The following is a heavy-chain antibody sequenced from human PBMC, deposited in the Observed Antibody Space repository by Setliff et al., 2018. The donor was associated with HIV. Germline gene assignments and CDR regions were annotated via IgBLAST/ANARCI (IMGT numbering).Heavy chain of an antibody. V-gene: IGHV3-7*01. CDR1: QFTFRNYW. CDR3: ARSPQVTIFGIKIKPPGGPDL. CDR2: INQDGGTK. J-gene: IGHJ6*02. Sequence: GGSLRLSCAASQFTFRNYWMSWVRQAPGKGLEWVADINQDGGTKYYVDSVKGRFTISRDNAKNSLYLEMNSLRAEDAAVYYCARSPQVTIFGIKIKPPGGPDLWGQGTTVTVSS. D-gene: IGHD3-3*01.